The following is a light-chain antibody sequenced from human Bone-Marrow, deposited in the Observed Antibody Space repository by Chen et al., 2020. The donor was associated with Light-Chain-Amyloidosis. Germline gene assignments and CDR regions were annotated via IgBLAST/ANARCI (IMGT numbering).Light chain of an antibody. V-gene: IGLV3-25*02. CDR2: RDT. Sequence: SYELTQPPSVSVSPGQTARITCSGDDLPTKYAYWYQQKPGQAPVLVRHRDTERPSGISERFSGSSSGTTATLTISGVQAEEEADYNCQSADSSGSDEVIVGGGTKLTVL. J-gene: IGLJ2*01. CDR3: QSADSSGSDEVI. CDR1: DLPTKY.